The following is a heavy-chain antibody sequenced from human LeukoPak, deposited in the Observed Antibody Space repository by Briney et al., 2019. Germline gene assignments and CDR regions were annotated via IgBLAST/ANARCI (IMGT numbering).Heavy chain of an antibody. CDR2: INPNSGGT. CDR3: ASDPSRGSSGYGGDHYFDY. D-gene: IGHD3-22*01. J-gene: IGHJ4*02. Sequence: PRASVKLSCKASGYTFTGYYMHWVRQAPGQGLEWMGWINPNSGGTYYAQKVQGRVTITRNTAISTAYMQMSRLRSDDTAVYYCASDPSRGSSGYGGDHYFDYWGQGALVTVSS. CDR1: GYTFTGYY. V-gene: IGHV1-2*02.